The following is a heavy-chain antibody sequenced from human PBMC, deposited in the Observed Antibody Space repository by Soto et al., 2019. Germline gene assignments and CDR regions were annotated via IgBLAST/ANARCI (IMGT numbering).Heavy chain of an antibody. Sequence: QVQLVESGGGVVQPGRSLRLSCAASGFTFSSYAMHWVRQAPGKGLEGVAVISYDGSNKYYADSVKGRFTISRENSKNTLYLQMNSLRGEDTAVYYCASPAIGGWGGVDYWGQGTLVTVSS. CDR1: GFTFSSYA. V-gene: IGHV3-30-3*01. J-gene: IGHJ4*02. CDR2: ISYDGSNK. CDR3: ASPAIGGWGGVDY. D-gene: IGHD3-16*01.